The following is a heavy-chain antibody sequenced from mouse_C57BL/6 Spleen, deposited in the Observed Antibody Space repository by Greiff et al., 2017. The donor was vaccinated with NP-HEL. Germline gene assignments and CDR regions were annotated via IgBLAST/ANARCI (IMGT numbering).Heavy chain of an antibody. D-gene: IGHD1-1*01. J-gene: IGHJ4*01. V-gene: IGHV5-4*03. CDR2: ISDGGSYT. CDR3: ARVTTVVAGDYAMDY. Sequence: DVMLVESGGGLVKPGGSLKLSCAASGFTFSSYAMSWVRQTPEKRLEWVATISDGGSYTYYPDNVKGRFTISRDNAKNNLYLQMSQLKSEDTAMYYCARVTTVVAGDYAMDYWGQGTSVTVSS. CDR1: GFTFSSYA.